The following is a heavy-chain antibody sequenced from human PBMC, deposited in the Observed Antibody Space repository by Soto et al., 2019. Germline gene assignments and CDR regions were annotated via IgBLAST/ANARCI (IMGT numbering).Heavy chain of an antibody. V-gene: IGHV1-18*01. CDR3: ARAGYSGYDYDYYYGMDV. Sequence: QVQLVQSGAEVKKPGASVKVSCKASGYTFTSYGISWVRQAPGQGLEWMGWISAYNGNTNYAQKLQGRVTMTTDTXTXTXXMELRSLRSDDTAVYYCARAGYSGYDYDYYYGMDVWGQGTTVTVSS. D-gene: IGHD5-12*01. J-gene: IGHJ6*02. CDR1: GYTFTSYG. CDR2: ISAYNGNT.